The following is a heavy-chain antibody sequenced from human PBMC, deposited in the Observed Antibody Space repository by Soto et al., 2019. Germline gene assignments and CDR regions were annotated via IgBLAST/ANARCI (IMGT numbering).Heavy chain of an antibody. D-gene: IGHD5-18*01. CDR1: GFTFSSYA. Sequence: PGGSLILSCAASGFTFSSYAMSWVRQAPGKGLEWVSAISGSGGSTYYADSVKGRFTISRDNSKNTLYLQMNSLRAEDTAVYYCAKDPSRRGYSYGRYYYYGMDVWGQGTTVTVSS. CDR2: ISGSGGST. CDR3: AKDPSRRGYSYGRYYYYGMDV. J-gene: IGHJ6*02. V-gene: IGHV3-23*01.